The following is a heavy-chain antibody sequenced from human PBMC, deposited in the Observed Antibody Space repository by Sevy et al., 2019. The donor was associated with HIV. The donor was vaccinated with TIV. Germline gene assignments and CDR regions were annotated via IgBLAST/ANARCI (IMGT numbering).Heavy chain of an antibody. D-gene: IGHD5-18*01. Sequence: GGSLRLSCAASGFTFSSYAMHWVRQAPGKGLEWVAVISYDGSNKYYADSVKGRFTISRDNSKNTLYLQMNSLRAEDTAVYYCAREGQLWSFDPWGQRTLVTVSS. CDR1: GFTFSSYA. V-gene: IGHV3-30-3*01. CDR2: ISYDGSNK. J-gene: IGHJ5*02. CDR3: AREGQLWSFDP.